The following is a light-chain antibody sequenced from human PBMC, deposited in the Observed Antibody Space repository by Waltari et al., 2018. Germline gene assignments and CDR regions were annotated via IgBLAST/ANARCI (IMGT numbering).Light chain of an antibody. CDR2: DTS. Sequence: VLTQSPATLSLPPGERATLSCRASQSLSNYLAWYPQKPGQAPRLLIYDTSNRATGIPARFSGSGFGTDFTLTISSLDPEDFAVYYCQQRRNWPLTFGGGTKVEIK. CDR1: QSLSNY. V-gene: IGKV3-11*01. J-gene: IGKJ4*01. CDR3: QQRRNWPLT.